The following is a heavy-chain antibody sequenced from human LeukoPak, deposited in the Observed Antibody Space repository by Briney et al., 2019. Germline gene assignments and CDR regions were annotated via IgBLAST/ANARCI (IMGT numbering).Heavy chain of an antibody. CDR3: ARDGMVRAVITAFFYFDF. CDR1: GFTFSNYW. J-gene: IGHJ4*02. D-gene: IGHD3-10*01. V-gene: IGHV3-7*01. CDR2: INQDGSET. Sequence: GGSLRLSCAASGFTFSNYWMSWVRQAPGKGLEWVANINQDGSETYYVDSVTGRFTISRDNAKNSLYLQMNSLRAEDTAVYFCARDGMVRAVITAFFYFDFWGQGTLVTVSS.